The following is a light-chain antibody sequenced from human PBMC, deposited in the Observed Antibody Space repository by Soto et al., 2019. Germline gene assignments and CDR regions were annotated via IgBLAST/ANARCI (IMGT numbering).Light chain of an antibody. Sequence: QSVLTQPASVSGSPGQSITISCTGTSSDVGGYNFVSWYQQHPGKAPKLLIYDVSDRPSGVSNRFSGSKSGNTASLTISGLQAEDEADYYCNSYTSSSTSYAFGSGTKVTVL. J-gene: IGLJ1*01. CDR2: DVS. V-gene: IGLV2-14*03. CDR1: SSDVGGYNF. CDR3: NSYTSSSTSYA.